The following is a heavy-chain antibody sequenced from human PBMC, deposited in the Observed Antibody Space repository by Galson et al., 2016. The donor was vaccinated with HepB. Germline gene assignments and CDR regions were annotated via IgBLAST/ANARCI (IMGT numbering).Heavy chain of an antibody. Sequence: SLRLSCAASGFTFSSYGMHWVRRAPGKGLEWVAVISYDGCNKYYADSVKGRFTISRDNSKNTLYLQMKSLRAEDTAVYYCAKRSIAAAGPHYYYMDVWGKGTTVTVSS. V-gene: IGHV3-30*18. CDR2: ISYDGCNK. CDR3: AKRSIAAAGPHYYYMDV. D-gene: IGHD6-13*01. CDR1: GFTFSSYG. J-gene: IGHJ6*03.